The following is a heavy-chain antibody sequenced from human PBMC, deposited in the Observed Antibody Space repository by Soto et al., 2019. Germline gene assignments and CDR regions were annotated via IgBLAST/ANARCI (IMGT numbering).Heavy chain of an antibody. Sequence: SVKVSCKASGGTFSSYAISWVRQAPGQGLEWMGGIIPIFGTANYAQKFQGRVTITADESTSTAYMELSSLRSEDTAVYYCARDGTHYDILTGYYSFPRFDYWGQGTLVTVSS. J-gene: IGHJ4*02. CDR3: ARDGTHYDILTGYYSFPRFDY. CDR2: IIPIFGTA. V-gene: IGHV1-69*13. D-gene: IGHD3-9*01. CDR1: GGTFSSYA.